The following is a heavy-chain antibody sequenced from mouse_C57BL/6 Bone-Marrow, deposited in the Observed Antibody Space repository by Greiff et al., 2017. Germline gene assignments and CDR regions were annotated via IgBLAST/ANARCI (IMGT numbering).Heavy chain of an antibody. Sequence: EVQLQQSGPELVKPGASVKIPCKASGYTFTDYNMDWVKQSHGKSLEWIGDINPNNGGTIYNQKFKGKATLTVDKSSSTAYMELRSRTSADTAVYYCARAYYGSPGLYYFDYWGQGTTLTVSS. CDR1: GYTFTDYN. V-gene: IGHV1-18*01. J-gene: IGHJ2*01. D-gene: IGHD1-1*01. CDR3: ARAYYGSPGLYYFDY. CDR2: INPNNGGT.